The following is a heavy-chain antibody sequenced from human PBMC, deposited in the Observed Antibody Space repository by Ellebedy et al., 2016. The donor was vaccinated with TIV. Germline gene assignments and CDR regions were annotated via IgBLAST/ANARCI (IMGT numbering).Heavy chain of an antibody. CDR1: GYTFASYG. Sequence: AASVQVSCKASGYTFASYGVNWVRQAPGQGIEWRGWINTNSGNPTYAQAFTGRIVFSLDTSVSTAYLQISSLMAEDSAVYYCAGTGIWGNAFDTWGQGTMVTVSS. J-gene: IGHJ3*02. CDR2: INTNSGNP. CDR3: AGTGIWGNAFDT. D-gene: IGHD7-27*01. V-gene: IGHV7-4-1*02.